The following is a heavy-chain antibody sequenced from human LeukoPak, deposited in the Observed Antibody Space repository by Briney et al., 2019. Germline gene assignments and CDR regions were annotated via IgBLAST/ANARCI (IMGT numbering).Heavy chain of an antibody. D-gene: IGHD6-13*01. J-gene: IGHJ3*02. CDR2: IRGSGGST. V-gene: IGHV3-23*01. Sequence: PGGSLRLSCAASGFTFSSYAMSWVRQAPGKGLEWVSAIRGSGGSTYYADSVKGRFTISRDNSKNTLYLQMNSLRAEDTAVYYCAKDPTRNIAAGAFDIWGQGTMVTVSS. CDR1: GFTFSSYA. CDR3: AKDPTRNIAAGAFDI.